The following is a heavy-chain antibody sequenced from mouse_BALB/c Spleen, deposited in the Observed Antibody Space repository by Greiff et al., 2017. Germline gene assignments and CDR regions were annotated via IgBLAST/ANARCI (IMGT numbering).Heavy chain of an antibody. CDR2: ISSGSSTI. CDR3: ARSDYRYDVAY. Sequence: EVKLVESGGGLVQPGGSRKLSCAASGFTFSSFGMHWVRQAPEKGLEWVAYISSGSSTIYYADTVKGRFTISRDNPKNTLFLQMTSLRSEDTAMYYCARSDYRYDVAYWGQGTLVTVSA. J-gene: IGHJ3*01. CDR1: GFTFSSFG. D-gene: IGHD2-14*01. V-gene: IGHV5-17*02.